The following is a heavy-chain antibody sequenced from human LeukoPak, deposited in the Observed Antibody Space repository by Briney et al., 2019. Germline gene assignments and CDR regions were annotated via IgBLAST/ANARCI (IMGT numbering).Heavy chain of an antibody. CDR1: GYTFTSYD. J-gene: IGHJ6*02. V-gene: IGHV1-8*01. D-gene: IGHD6-13*01. CDR3: ARGHSSSPDYYYYYGMDV. CDR2: MNPNSGNT. Sequence: ASVKVSCKASGYTFTSYDINWVRLATGQGLEWMGWMNPNSGNTGYAQKFQGRVTMTRNTSISTAYMELSSLRSEDTAVYYCARGHSSSPDYYYYYGMDVWGQGTTVTVSS.